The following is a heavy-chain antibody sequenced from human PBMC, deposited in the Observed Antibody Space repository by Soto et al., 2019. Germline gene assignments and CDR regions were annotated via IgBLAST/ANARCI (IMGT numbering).Heavy chain of an antibody. J-gene: IGHJ3*02. V-gene: IGHV5-51*01. CDR2: IYPGDTDT. D-gene: IGHD1-7*01. Sequence: PGESLKISYKGSGYSFTSYWIGWVRQMPGKGLEWMGIIYPGDTDTRYSPSFQGQVTISADKSISTAYLQWSSLKVSETSMYYCARQLSGTIHDAFDIWGQVTMVTVSS. CDR1: GYSFTSYW. CDR3: ARQLSGTIHDAFDI.